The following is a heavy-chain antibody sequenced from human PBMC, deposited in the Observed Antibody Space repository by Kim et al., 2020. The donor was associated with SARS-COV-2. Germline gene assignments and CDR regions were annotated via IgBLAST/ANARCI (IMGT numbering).Heavy chain of an antibody. Sequence: SETLSLTCAVYGGSFSGYYWSWIRQPPGKGLEWIGEINHSGSTNYNPSLKSRVTISVDTSKNQFSLKLSSVTAADTAVYYCARAVYFDYWGQGTLVTVSS. J-gene: IGHJ4*02. CDR3: ARAVYFDY. CDR2: INHSGST. CDR1: GGSFSGYY. D-gene: IGHD4-17*01. V-gene: IGHV4-34*01.